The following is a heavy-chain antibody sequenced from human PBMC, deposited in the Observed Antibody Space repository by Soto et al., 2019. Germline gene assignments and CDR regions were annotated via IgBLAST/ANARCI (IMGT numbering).Heavy chain of an antibody. CDR1: GFTFSSYW. CDR3: AKTLFNCSSTSCSLRPPLYFDY. D-gene: IGHD2-2*01. J-gene: IGHJ4*02. V-gene: IGHV3-23*01. CDR2: ISGSGGST. Sequence: GGSLRLSCAASGFTFSSYWMSWVRQAPGKGLEWVSAISGSGGSTYYADSVKGRFTISRDNSKNTLYLQMNSPRAEDTAVYYCAKTLFNCSSTSCSLRPPLYFDYWGQGTLVTVSS.